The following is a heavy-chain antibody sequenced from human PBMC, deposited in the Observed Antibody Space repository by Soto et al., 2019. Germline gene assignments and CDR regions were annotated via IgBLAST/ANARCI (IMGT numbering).Heavy chain of an antibody. D-gene: IGHD3-3*01. J-gene: IGHJ4*02. CDR2: ISGSGGST. Sequence: PGWSLRLSCAASGFTFSSYAMSWVRQAPGKGLEWVSAISGSGGSTYYADSAKGRFTISRDNSKNTLYLQMNSLRAEDTAVYYCAKDEDDFWSGYSSWTFDYWGQGTLVTVSS. V-gene: IGHV3-23*01. CDR1: GFTFSSYA. CDR3: AKDEDDFWSGYSSWTFDY.